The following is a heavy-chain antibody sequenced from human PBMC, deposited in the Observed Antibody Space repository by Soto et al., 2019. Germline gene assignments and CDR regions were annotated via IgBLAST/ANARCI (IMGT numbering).Heavy chain of an antibody. V-gene: IGHV1-3*01. Sequence: XVRVSCEASRCTVISYAMHXVRQAPGQRLEWMGWINAGNGNTKYSQKFQGRVTITRDTSASTAYMELSSLRSEDTAVYYCARGPVSYYYYYMDVWGKGTTVTVSS. J-gene: IGHJ6*03. CDR1: RCTVISYA. CDR2: INAGNGNT. CDR3: ARGPVSYYYYYMDV.